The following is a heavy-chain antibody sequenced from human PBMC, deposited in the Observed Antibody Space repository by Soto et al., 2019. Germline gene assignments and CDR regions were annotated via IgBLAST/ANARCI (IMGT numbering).Heavy chain of an antibody. J-gene: IGHJ4*02. CDR2: ISGSGGST. CDR3: AKDPPVWSGYYPFFDY. CDR1: GFTFSSYA. V-gene: IGHV3-23*01. D-gene: IGHD3-3*01. Sequence: GGSLRLSCAASGFTFSSYAMSWVRQAPGKGLEWVSAISGSGGSTYYADSVKGRFTISRDNSKNTLYLQMNSLRAEDTAVYYCAKDPPVWSGYYPFFDYWGQGTLVTVSS.